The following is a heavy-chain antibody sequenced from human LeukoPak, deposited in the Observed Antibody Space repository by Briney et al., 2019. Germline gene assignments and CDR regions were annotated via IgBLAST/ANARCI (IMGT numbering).Heavy chain of an antibody. D-gene: IGHD5-18*01. Sequence: GGSLRLSCAASGFTVSSNYMSWVRQAPGKGLEWVSVIYSGGSTYYADSVKGRFTISRDNSKNTLYLQMNSLRAEDTAVYYCARDGGFGYSYGYYYYGMGVWGQGTTVTVSS. J-gene: IGHJ6*02. CDR1: GFTVSSNY. CDR3: ARDGGFGYSYGYYYYGMGV. CDR2: IYSGGST. V-gene: IGHV3-66*01.